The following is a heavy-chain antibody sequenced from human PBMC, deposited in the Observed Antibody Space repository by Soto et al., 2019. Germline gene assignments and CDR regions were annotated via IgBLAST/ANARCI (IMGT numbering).Heavy chain of an antibody. Sequence: SETLSLTCTVSGDTMSTYYWNLIRQSAEKGLEWIGRISATGTTTYIPSLKSRITLSVDTSKNEFSLNLKFVNAADTAVYFCARDQYGAYDFWGQGIMVTVSS. J-gene: IGHJ3*01. D-gene: IGHD3-10*01. CDR2: ISATGTT. V-gene: IGHV4-4*07. CDR1: GDTMSTYY. CDR3: ARDQYGAYDF.